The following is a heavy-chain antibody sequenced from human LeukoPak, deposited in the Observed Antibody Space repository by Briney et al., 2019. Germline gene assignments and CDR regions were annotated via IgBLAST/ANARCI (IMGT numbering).Heavy chain of an antibody. Sequence: SETLSLTCTVSGGSISSSNYYWGWIRQPPGKGLEWIGSIYYSGTTYYNPSLKSRVTISVDRSEHQFSLKVSSVTAADTAVYYCARVFSPYYYYMDVWGKGTTVTVSS. J-gene: IGHJ6*03. CDR2: IYYSGTT. CDR1: GGSISSSNYY. CDR3: ARVFSPYYYYMDV. V-gene: IGHV4-39*01.